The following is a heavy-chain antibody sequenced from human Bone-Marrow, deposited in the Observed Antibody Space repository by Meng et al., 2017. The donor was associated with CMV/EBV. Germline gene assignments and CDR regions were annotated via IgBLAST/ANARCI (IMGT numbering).Heavy chain of an antibody. V-gene: IGHV3-30*02. Sequence: GESLKISCAAFGFTFSTYSMCWVRQAPGKGLGWVAFIRYDGSNKYYADSVKGRFTISRDNSKNTLYLQMNSLRAEDTAVYYCNQWLVQRGFDYWGQGTLVTVSS. D-gene: IGHD6-19*01. CDR3: NQWLVQRGFDY. J-gene: IGHJ4*02. CDR1: GFTFSTYS. CDR2: IRYDGSNK.